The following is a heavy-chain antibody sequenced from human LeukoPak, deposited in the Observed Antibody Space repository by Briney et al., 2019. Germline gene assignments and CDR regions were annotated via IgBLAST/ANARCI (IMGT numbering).Heavy chain of an antibody. J-gene: IGHJ6*03. CDR1: GFTFSNYW. V-gene: IGHV3-7*01. Sequence: GGSLRLSCVASGFTFSNYWMSWVRQAPGKGLEWVANVKQEGSEKNYVGYVKGRFTISRDNAKNSLYLQMNSLRADDTAVYYCARDVQYYMDVWGKGTTVTVSS. CDR2: VKQEGSEK. D-gene: IGHD1-1*01. CDR3: ARDVQYYMDV.